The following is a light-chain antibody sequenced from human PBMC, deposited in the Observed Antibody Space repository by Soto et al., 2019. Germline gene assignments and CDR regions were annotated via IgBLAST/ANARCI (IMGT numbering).Light chain of an antibody. J-gene: IGKJ1*01. CDR3: QQYDSSWT. Sequence: ELVMTQSPATLSVSPGERVALSCRASESIGTNLAWYQQKPGQAPRLLIYGASSRATGIPDRISGSGSGTDFTLTISRLEPEDFAVYYCQQYDSSWTFGQGTKVDIK. CDR2: GAS. V-gene: IGKV3-20*01. CDR1: ESIGTN.